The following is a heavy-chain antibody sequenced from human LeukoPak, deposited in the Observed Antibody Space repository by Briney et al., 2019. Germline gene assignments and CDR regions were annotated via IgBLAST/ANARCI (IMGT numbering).Heavy chain of an antibody. J-gene: IGHJ4*02. CDR2: ISAYNGNT. Sequence: ASVKVSCTASGYTFTSYGISWVRQAPGQGLEWMGWISAYNGNTNYAQKLQGRVTMTTDTSTSTAYMELRSLRSDDTAVYYCARDTYYYDSSGYYYGYWGQGTLVTVSS. D-gene: IGHD3-22*01. V-gene: IGHV1-18*01. CDR3: ARDTYYYDSSGYYYGY. CDR1: GYTFTSYG.